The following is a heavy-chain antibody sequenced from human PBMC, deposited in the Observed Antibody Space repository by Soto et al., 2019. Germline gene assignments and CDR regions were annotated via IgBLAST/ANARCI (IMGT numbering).Heavy chain of an antibody. Sequence: PSXTLSLTCTVSGGAMSSGGYYWSWIRQHPGKGMEWIGFIHYSGSTNYNPSLKGRVTMSVDTSKNQFSLKLTSVNTADTAIYYCTRGGDPYKTGHWGQGTLVTVSS. CDR2: IHYSGST. CDR3: TRGGDPYKTGH. D-gene: IGHD2-21*01. CDR1: GGAMSSGGYY. V-gene: IGHV4-61*08. J-gene: IGHJ4*02.